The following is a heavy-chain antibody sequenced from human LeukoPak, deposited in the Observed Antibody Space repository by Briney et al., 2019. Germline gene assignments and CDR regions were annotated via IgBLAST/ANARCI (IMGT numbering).Heavy chain of an antibody. V-gene: IGHV3-23*01. Sequence: GGSLRLSCVASGLTFSYYGMTWVRQAPGKGLEWVSAISGGGTATYYADSVKGRFTISRDNAKNSLYLQMNSLRADDTAVYYCARFAAGGSYYYYMDVWGKGTAVTVSS. CDR1: GLTFSYYG. J-gene: IGHJ6*03. CDR2: ISGGGTAT. CDR3: ARFAAGGSYYYYMDV. D-gene: IGHD3-10*01.